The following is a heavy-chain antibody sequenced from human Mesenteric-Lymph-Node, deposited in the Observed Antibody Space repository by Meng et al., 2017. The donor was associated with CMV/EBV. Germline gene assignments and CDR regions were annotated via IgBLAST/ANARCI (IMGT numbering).Heavy chain of an antibody. J-gene: IGHJ4*02. CDR3: AIACGSGTCYDY. D-gene: IGHD3-10*01. CDR1: EFTFS. V-gene: IGHV3-23*01. Sequence: GESLKISCAASEFTFSMHWVRQAPGKGLEWVAAISGRGDSTYYADSVKGRFTISRDNSKSTLFLQMNSLTAEDTAVYYCAIACGSGTCYDYWGQGTLVTVSS. CDR2: ISGRGDST.